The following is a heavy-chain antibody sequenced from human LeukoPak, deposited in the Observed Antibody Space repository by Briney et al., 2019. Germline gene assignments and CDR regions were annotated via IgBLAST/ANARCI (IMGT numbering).Heavy chain of an antibody. CDR1: GFTFSSYA. V-gene: IGHV3-23*01. D-gene: IGHD2-2*02. J-gene: IGHJ4*02. CDR3: ASYRVRGDY. CDR2: ISGSGGST. Sequence: GGSLRRSCAASGFTFSSYAMSWVRQAPGKGLEWLSAISGSGGSTYYADPVRGRFTISRDTSKNTLDLQMNSPRAEDTAGYSSASYRVRGDYWGQGTLVTVSS.